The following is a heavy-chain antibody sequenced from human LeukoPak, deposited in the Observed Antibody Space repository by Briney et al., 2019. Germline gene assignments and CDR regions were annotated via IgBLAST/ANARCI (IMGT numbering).Heavy chain of an antibody. J-gene: IGHJ4*02. D-gene: IGHD3-22*01. Sequence: PSKTLSLTCAVYGGSFSGYYWSWIRQPPGKGLEWIGEINHSGSTNYNPSLKSRVTISVDTSKNQFSLKLSSVTAADTAVYYCARGSYDSSGYPQMPFDYWGQGTLVTVSS. CDR3: ARGSYDSSGYPQMPFDY. V-gene: IGHV4-34*01. CDR1: GGSFSGYY. CDR2: INHSGST.